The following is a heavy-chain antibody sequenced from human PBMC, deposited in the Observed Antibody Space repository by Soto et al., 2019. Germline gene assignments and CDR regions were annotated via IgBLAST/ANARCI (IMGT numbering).Heavy chain of an antibody. D-gene: IGHD2-15*01. CDR2: FDPEDGET. V-gene: IGHV1-24*01. J-gene: IGHJ4*02. CDR3: ARDGGIVVVVAVGTFDY. CDR1: GYTLTELS. Sequence: ASVKVACKVSGYTLTELSMHWVRQAPGKGLEWMGGFDPEDGETIYAQKFQGRVTITRDTSASTAYMELSSLRSEDTAVYYCARDGGIVVVVAVGTFDYWGQGTLVTVSS.